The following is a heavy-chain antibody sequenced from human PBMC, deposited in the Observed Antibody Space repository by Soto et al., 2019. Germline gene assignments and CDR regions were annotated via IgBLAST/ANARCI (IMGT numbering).Heavy chain of an antibody. V-gene: IGHV3-30*18. CDR1: GFAFRSYG. Sequence: QEQLVESGGGVVQPGSSLRLSCAASGFAFRSYGMHWVRQAPGKGLEWVALISHDGDKEYYADSVKGRFTISRDNSENTLFLRMNSLTADDSAVYFYAKAGFTIFGEGFDPWGQGTRVTVSS. J-gene: IGHJ5*02. CDR2: ISHDGDKE. CDR3: AKAGFTIFGEGFDP. D-gene: IGHD3-3*01.